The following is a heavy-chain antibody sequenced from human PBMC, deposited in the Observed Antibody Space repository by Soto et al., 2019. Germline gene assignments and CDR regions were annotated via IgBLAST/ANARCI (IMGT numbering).Heavy chain of an antibody. D-gene: IGHD2-2*01. CDR1: GGTFSSYA. CDR3: ARSHGGSTSLEIYYYYYYAMDV. CDR2: IIPMSGTA. Sequence: QMQLVQSGAEVQKPGSSVKVSYKASGGTFSSYAVSWVRQAPGQGLEWMGGIIPMSGTANYAQKFQGRVTITADESTSTAYMELSSLRSEDTAAYYCARSHGGSTSLEIYYYYYYAMDVWGQGTTVTVSS. V-gene: IGHV1-69*01. J-gene: IGHJ6*02.